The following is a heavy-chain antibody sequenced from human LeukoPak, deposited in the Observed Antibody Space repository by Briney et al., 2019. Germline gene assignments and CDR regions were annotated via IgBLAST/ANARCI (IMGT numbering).Heavy chain of an antibody. Sequence: GGSLRLSCAASGFTFSSYGMHWVRQAPGKGLEWVAVISYDGSNKYYADSVKGRFTISRDNSKNTLYLQMNSLRAEDTAVYYCAKDSTYCSSTSCPRGAYYYCGMDVWGQGTTVTVSS. CDR3: AKDSTYCSSTSCPRGAYYYCGMDV. J-gene: IGHJ6*02. CDR2: ISYDGSNK. V-gene: IGHV3-30*18. CDR1: GFTFSSYG. D-gene: IGHD2-2*01.